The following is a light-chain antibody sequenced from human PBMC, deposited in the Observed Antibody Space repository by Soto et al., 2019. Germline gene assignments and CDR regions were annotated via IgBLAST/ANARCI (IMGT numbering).Light chain of an antibody. Sequence: EIVLSHSPGTLSLSPGERATLSCRASQSVSNNYLAWYQQNPGQAPRLIIYGASNRATGIPDRFSGGGSGTDFTLTISSLEPEDFAVYYCQHRSNWPGFGQGTRLDI. V-gene: IGKV3-11*01. J-gene: IGKJ5*01. CDR3: QHRSNWPG. CDR1: QSVSNNY. CDR2: GAS.